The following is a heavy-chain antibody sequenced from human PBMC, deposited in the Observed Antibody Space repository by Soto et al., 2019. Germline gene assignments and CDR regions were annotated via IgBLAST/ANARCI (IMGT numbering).Heavy chain of an antibody. Sequence: GGSLRLSCAASGFTFSSYAMSWVRQAPGKGLEWVSAISGSGGSTYYADSVKGRFTISRDNSKNTLYLQMNSLRAEDTPVYYCAKGIGPTLDIVVVPAWGQGTLVTVSS. CDR3: AKGIGPTLDIVVVPA. CDR2: ISGSGGST. V-gene: IGHV3-23*01. CDR1: GFTFSSYA. D-gene: IGHD2-2*01. J-gene: IGHJ4*02.